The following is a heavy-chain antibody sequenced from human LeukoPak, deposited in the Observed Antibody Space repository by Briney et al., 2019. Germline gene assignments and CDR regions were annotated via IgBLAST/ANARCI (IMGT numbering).Heavy chain of an antibody. CDR1: GYTFTGYY. CDR2: INPNSGGT. Sequence: ASVKVSCKASGYTFTGYYMHWVRQAPGQGLEWMGWINPNSGGTNYAQKFQGRVTMTRDTSISTAYMELSRLRSDDTAVYYCARQLDYYASGSYGYWGQGTLVTVSS. CDR3: ARQLDYYASGSYGY. V-gene: IGHV1-2*02. D-gene: IGHD3-10*01. J-gene: IGHJ4*02.